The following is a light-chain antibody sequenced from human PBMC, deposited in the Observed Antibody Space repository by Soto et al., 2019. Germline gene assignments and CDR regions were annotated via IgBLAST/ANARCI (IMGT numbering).Light chain of an antibody. CDR2: GAS. Sequence: EIVMTHSPATLSVSPGERATLSCRASQSVRDNLAWYQQKPGQAPRLLIYGASTRATGIPARFSGSGSGTEFTLTINSLQSEDFALYFCQHSYNWPYTFGQGPKLEIK. CDR1: QSVRDN. V-gene: IGKV3-15*01. J-gene: IGKJ2*01. CDR3: QHSYNWPYT.